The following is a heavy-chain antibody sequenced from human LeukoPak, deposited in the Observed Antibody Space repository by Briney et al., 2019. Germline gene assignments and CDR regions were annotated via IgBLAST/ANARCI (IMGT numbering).Heavy chain of an antibody. CDR1: GFTFSSYS. CDR2: ISSSSSYI. Sequence: GGSLRLSCAASGFTFSSYSMNWVRQAPGKGLEWVSSISSSSSYIYYADSVKGRFIISRDNAKNSLYLQMNSLRAEDTAVYYCGGDRGGNWFDPWGQGTLVTVSS. V-gene: IGHV3-21*01. CDR3: GGDRGGNWFDP. J-gene: IGHJ5*02. D-gene: IGHD3-10*01.